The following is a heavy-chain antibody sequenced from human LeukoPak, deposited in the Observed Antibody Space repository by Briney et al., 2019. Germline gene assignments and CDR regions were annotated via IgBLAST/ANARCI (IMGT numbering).Heavy chain of an antibody. CDR3: ARGSNGHYDSSGYYSLSIGLDV. J-gene: IGHJ6*02. CDR1: GFSFNIHS. D-gene: IGHD3-22*01. CDR2: ISSSSSTI. V-gene: IGHV3-48*02. Sequence: GGSLRLSCAASGFSFNIHSMNWVRQAPGKGLEWISYISSSSSTIYYADSVKGRFTISSDNAKNSLYLQVSSLREEDTAVYYCARGSNGHYDSSGYYSLSIGLDVWGQGTTVTVSS.